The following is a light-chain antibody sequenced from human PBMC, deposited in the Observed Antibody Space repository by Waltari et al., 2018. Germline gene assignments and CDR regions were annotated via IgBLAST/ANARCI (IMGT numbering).Light chain of an antibody. CDR2: EAS. J-gene: IGLJ2*01. Sequence: QSALTQPASVSGSPGQSVTISCTGTRSDVGSYNFVPWYQQHPGKAPNLMIYEASKRPSGVSNRFSGSKSGNTASLTISGLQAEDEADYYCCSYTTSDTFVFGGGTKLTVL. CDR3: CSYTTSDTFV. V-gene: IGLV2-23*02. CDR1: RSDVGSYNF.